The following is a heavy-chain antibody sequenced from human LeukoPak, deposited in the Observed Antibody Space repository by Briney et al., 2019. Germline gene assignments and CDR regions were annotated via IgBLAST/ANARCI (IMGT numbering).Heavy chain of an antibody. J-gene: IGHJ6*03. CDR1: GGTFSSYA. CDR3: AREGSSGSYYSYYYYMDV. V-gene: IGHV1-69*05. Sequence: SVKVSCKASGGTFSSYAISWVRQAPGQGLEWMGRIIPVFGTANYAQKFQGRVTITTDESTSTAYMELSSLRSEDTAVYYCAREGSSGSYYSYYYYMDVWGKGTTVTVSS. D-gene: IGHD1-26*01. CDR2: IIPVFGTA.